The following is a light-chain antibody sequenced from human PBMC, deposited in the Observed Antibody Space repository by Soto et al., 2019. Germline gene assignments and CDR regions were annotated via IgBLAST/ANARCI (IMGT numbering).Light chain of an antibody. CDR1: QTVGSN. Sequence: EIVMTQSPATLSVSPGERATLSCRASQTVGSNLAWYQQKPGQAPRLLIYDASTRATGIPARFSGSGSATEFTLSSSSLRSEDSAVYFCQHYGYSHWTFGQGTKVEIK. CDR3: QHYGYSHWT. CDR2: DAS. J-gene: IGKJ1*01. V-gene: IGKV3D-15*01.